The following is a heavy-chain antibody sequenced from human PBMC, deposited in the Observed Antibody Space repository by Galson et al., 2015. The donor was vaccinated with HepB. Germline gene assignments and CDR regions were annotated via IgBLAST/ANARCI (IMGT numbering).Heavy chain of an antibody. V-gene: IGHV1-8*01. J-gene: IGHJ5*02. CDR1: GYTFTSYD. CDR2: MNPNSGNT. CDR3: ARGRKWRITIFGVGTPPRNWFDP. D-gene: IGHD3-3*01. Sequence: SVKVSCKAFGYTFTSYDINWVRQATGQGLEWMGWMNPNSGNTGYAQKFQGRVTMTRNTSISTAYMELSSLRSEDTAVYYCARGRKWRITIFGVGTPPRNWFDPWGQGTLVTVSS.